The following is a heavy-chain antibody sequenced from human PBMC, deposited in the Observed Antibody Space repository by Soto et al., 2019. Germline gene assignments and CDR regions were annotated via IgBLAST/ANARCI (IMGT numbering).Heavy chain of an antibody. CDR2: ISGSGAST. CDR3: ASRDGYKPFDY. V-gene: IGHV3-23*01. D-gene: IGHD5-12*01. Sequence: GGSLRLSCAASGFMFSGYAMSWVRQTPTKGLEWVSAISGSGASTYYADSVKGRFTISRDNSKNTLYLQMTSLRAEDTALYYCASRDGYKPFDYWAREPWSPSPQ. CDR1: GFMFSGYA. J-gene: IGHJ4*02.